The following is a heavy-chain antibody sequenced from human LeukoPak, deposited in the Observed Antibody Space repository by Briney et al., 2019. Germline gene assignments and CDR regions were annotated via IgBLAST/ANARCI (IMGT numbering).Heavy chain of an antibody. CDR1: GGSISSYY. D-gene: IGHD3-16*01. CDR2: IYYSGST. J-gene: IGHJ5*02. Sequence: SETLSLTCTVSGGSISSYYWSWIRQPPGKGLEWIGYIYYSGSTNYNPSLKSRVTISVDTSKNQFSLKLSSVTAADTAVYYCAREERVVWGFDPWGQGTLVTVSS. V-gene: IGHV4-59*01. CDR3: AREERVVWGFDP.